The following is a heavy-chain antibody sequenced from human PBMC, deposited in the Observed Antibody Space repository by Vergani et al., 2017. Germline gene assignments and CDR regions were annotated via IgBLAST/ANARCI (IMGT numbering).Heavy chain of an antibody. CDR1: GFTFSSYG. D-gene: IGHD2-21*01. V-gene: IGHV3-33*01. Sequence: QVQLVESGGGVVQPGRSLRLSCAASGFTFSSYGMHWVRQAPGKGLGWVAVIWYDGSNKYYADSVKGRFTISRDNSKNTLYLQMNSLRAEDTAVYYCARDERRYCGGDCYHDYWGQGTLVTVSS. CDR3: ARDERRYCGGDCYHDY. CDR2: IWYDGSNK. J-gene: IGHJ4*02.